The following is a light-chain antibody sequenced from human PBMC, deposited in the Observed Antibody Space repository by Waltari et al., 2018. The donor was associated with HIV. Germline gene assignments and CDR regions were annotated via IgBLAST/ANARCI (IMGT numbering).Light chain of an antibody. CDR1: NSNIGANYA. CDR3: QSYDSSLSGSEV. V-gene: IGLV1-40*01. CDR2: GNT. Sequence: QSVLTQPPSVSGAPGQRVPISCTGNNSNIGANYAVHWYQQLPGTAPKLLIYGNTNRPSGVPDRFSGSKSGTSASLVITGLRAEDEADYYCQSYDSSLSGSEVFGGGTKLSVL. J-gene: IGLJ2*01.